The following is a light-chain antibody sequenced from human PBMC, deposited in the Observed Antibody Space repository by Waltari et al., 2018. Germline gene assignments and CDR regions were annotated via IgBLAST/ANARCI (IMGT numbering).Light chain of an antibody. CDR2: GAS. Sequence: DIVMTQSPAALSVSPGERATLSCRASQSISSNLAWYQQKPGQAPRLLIYGASTRATGIPARFSGSGSGTEFTLTITNLQSEDFAVYYCQQYNNWWTFGQGTKVEIK. V-gene: IGKV3-15*01. CDR1: QSISSN. J-gene: IGKJ1*01. CDR3: QQYNNWWT.